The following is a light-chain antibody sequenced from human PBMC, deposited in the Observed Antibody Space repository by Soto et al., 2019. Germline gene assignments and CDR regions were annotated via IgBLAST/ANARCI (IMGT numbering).Light chain of an antibody. Sequence: DIQMTQSPSYLSASVGDRVTITCRASQNIDTYLNWYQQKPGKAPKFLIYTASSLQRGVPSRFSGSGSGTDFTLTISSLQAEDSATYYCQQSYSIPTFGGGTKVEIK. V-gene: IGKV1-39*01. CDR2: TAS. J-gene: IGKJ4*01. CDR3: QQSYSIPT. CDR1: QNIDTY.